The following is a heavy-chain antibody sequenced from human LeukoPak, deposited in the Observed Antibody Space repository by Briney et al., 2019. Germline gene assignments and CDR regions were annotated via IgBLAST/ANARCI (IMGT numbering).Heavy chain of an antibody. CDR1: GFTVSSNY. J-gene: IGHJ4*02. Sequence: GGSLRLSCAASGFTVSSNYMSWVRQAPGKGLEWVSVIYSGGSTYYADSVKGRFTISRDNSKNTPYLQMNSLRAEDTAVYYCARSSSGWPARNDYWGQGTLVTVSS. CDR2: IYSGGST. CDR3: ARSSSGWPARNDY. V-gene: IGHV3-66*01. D-gene: IGHD6-19*01.